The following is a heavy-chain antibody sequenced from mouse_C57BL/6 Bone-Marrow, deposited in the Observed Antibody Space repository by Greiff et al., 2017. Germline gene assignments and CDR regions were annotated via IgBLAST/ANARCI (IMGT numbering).Heavy chain of an antibody. D-gene: IGHD3-2*02. CDR2: IDPENGDT. V-gene: IGHV14-4*01. CDR1: GFNIKDDY. J-gene: IGHJ4*01. Sequence: EVQLQESGAELVRPGASVKLSCTASGFNIKDDYMHWVKQRPEQGLEWIGWIDPENGDTEYASKFQGKATITADTSSNTAYLQLSSLTSEDTAVDYGTMTAQATREGRDDGGQGTSVTVSS. CDR3: TMTAQATREGRDD.